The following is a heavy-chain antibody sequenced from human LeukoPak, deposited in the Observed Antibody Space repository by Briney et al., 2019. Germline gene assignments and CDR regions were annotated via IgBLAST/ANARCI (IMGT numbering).Heavy chain of an antibody. J-gene: IGHJ5*02. V-gene: IGHV3-23*01. CDR1: GFTFSSYA. Sequence: PGKSLRPSCAASGFTFSSYAMSWVRQAPGKGLEWVSAISGSGGSTYYADSVKGRFTISRDNSKNTLYLQMNSLRAEDTAVYYCAKVVDIVATIPNWFDPWGQGTLVTVSS. CDR3: AKVVDIVATIPNWFDP. D-gene: IGHD5-12*01. CDR2: ISGSGGST.